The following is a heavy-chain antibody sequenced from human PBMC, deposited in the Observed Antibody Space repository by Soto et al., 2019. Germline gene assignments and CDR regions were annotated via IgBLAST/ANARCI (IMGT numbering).Heavy chain of an antibody. V-gene: IGHV1-18*04. CDR1: GYTVTSYG. CDR2: ISAYNGNT. Sequence: QVQLVQSGAEVKKPGASVKVSSKASGYTVTSYGISWVRQAPGQGLEWMGWISAYNGNTNSAQKLQGSVTMTKDTSTSTAYMELRSLRSDDTAVYYCARGGADNWHHGGLFDYWGQGTLVTVSS. D-gene: IGHD1-1*01. J-gene: IGHJ4*02. CDR3: ARGGADNWHHGGLFDY.